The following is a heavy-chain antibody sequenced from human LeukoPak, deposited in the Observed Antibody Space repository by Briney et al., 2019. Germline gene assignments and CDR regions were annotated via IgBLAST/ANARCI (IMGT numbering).Heavy chain of an antibody. D-gene: IGHD2-2*01. CDR2: INPNSGGT. CDR1: GYTFTGYY. V-gene: IGHV1-2*02. Sequence: GASVKVSCKASGYTFTGYYMHWVRQAPGQGLEWMGWINPNSGGTNYAQKFQGRVTMTRDTSISTAYMELSRLRSDDTAVYYCARGGVGSISLSPWLDPWGQGTLVTVSS. CDR3: ARGGVGSISLSPWLDP. J-gene: IGHJ5*02.